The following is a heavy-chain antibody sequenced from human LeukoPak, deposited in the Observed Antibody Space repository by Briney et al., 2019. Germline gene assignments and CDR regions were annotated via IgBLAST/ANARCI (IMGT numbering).Heavy chain of an antibody. CDR3: ARDPGGSSGWYSTGDY. CDR1: GYTFTSYG. Sequence: ASVKVSCKASGYTFTSYGISWVRQAPGQGLEWMGWISAYNGNTNYAQKLQGRVTMTTDTSTSTAYMELRSLRSEDTAVYYCARDPGGSSGWYSTGDYWGQGTLVTVSS. CDR2: ISAYNGNT. V-gene: IGHV1-18*01. J-gene: IGHJ4*02. D-gene: IGHD6-19*01.